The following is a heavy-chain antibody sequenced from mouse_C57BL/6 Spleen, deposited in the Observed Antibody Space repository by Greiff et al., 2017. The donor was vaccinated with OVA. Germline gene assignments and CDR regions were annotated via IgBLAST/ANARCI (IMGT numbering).Heavy chain of an antibody. D-gene: IGHD3-2*02. CDR1: GYTFTSYW. CDR3: ASQTAQATY. CDR2: IDPSDSET. Sequence: QVQLQQPGAELVRPGSSVKLSCKASGYTFTSYWMHWVKQRPIQGLEWIGNIDPSDSETHYNQKFKDKATLTVDKSSSTAYMQLSSLTSEDAAVYYCASQTAQATYWGQGTLVTVSA. V-gene: IGHV1-52*01. J-gene: IGHJ3*01.